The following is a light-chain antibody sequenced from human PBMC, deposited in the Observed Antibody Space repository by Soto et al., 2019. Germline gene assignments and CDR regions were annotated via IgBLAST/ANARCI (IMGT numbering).Light chain of an antibody. Sequence: FTQSPDTLSLSRGERATISCSASQSVPNSRLAWYQQKPGQAPSLVIYDSSTRATGIPARFSGSESGTEFTLTISSLQSEDFAVYYCHHYHKWPMTFGQGTRLEIK. V-gene: IGKV3-15*01. CDR1: QSVPNSR. CDR3: HHYHKWPMT. CDR2: DSS. J-gene: IGKJ5*01.